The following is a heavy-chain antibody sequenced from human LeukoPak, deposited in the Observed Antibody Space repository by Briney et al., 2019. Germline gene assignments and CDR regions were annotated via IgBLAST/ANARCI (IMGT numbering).Heavy chain of an antibody. CDR3: ARADTAMVPLDY. J-gene: IGHJ4*02. Sequence: SVKVSCKASGGTFSSYAISGVQQAPGQGLEWMGRIIPILGIANYAQKFQGRVTITADKSTSTAYMELSSLRSEDTAVYYCARADTAMVPLDYWGQGTLVTVSS. CDR2: IIPILGIA. CDR1: GGTFSSYA. D-gene: IGHD5-18*01. V-gene: IGHV1-69*04.